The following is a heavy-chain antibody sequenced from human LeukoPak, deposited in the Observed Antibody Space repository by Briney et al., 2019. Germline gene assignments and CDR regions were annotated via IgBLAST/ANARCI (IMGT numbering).Heavy chain of an antibody. D-gene: IGHD3-22*01. Sequence: SVTVSCKASGGTFSSYAISWVRQAPGQGLEWMGGIIPIFCTANYAQKFQGRVTITTDESTSTAYMELSSLRSEDTAVYYCARDLYDSSGRDAFDIWGQGTMVTVSS. CDR1: GGTFSSYA. V-gene: IGHV1-69*05. CDR2: IIPIFCTA. J-gene: IGHJ3*02. CDR3: ARDLYDSSGRDAFDI.